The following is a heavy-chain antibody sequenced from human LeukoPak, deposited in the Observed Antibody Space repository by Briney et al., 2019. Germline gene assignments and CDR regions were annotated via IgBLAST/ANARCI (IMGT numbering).Heavy chain of an antibody. V-gene: IGHV3-7*01. Sequence: GGSLRLSCAASGFNFNNYWMSWVRQAPGKGLVWVANIKQDGSENNYVDSVKGRFTISRDNAKNSLYLQMNSLRAEDTAVYYCARLGGYGHHWGQGTLVTVSS. D-gene: IGHD5-18*01. J-gene: IGHJ4*02. CDR3: ARLGGYGHH. CDR1: GFNFNNYW. CDR2: IKQDGSEN.